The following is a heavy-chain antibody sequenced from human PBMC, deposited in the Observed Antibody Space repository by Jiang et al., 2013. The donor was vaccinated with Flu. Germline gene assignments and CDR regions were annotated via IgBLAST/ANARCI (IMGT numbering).Heavy chain of an antibody. V-gene: IGHV5-51*01. CDR3: ARQQFCRSISCNPKYYFYMDV. Sequence: KISCKGSGYRIADYWIGWVRQMPGKAWSGWGLIYPGDSDTRYSPAFQGQVTISADKSTSTAYLQWASLKASDTATYYCARQQFCRSISCNPKYYFYMDVWGKGTTVTVSS. CDR1: GYRIADYW. D-gene: IGHD2-2*01. CDR2: IYPGDSDT. J-gene: IGHJ6*03.